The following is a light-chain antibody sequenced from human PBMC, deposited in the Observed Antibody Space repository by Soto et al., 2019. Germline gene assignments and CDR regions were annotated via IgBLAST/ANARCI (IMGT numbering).Light chain of an antibody. CDR1: QSVSSSY. J-gene: IGKJ2*01. V-gene: IGKV3-20*01. CDR2: GAS. Sequence: EIALTQSPGTLSLSPGERATLSCRASQSVSSSYLAWYQQKPGQAPRLLIYGASSRAAGIPDRFSGSGSGTDFTRTISRLEPEDVAVYYCQQYGSSPYTFGQGTKLEIK. CDR3: QQYGSSPYT.